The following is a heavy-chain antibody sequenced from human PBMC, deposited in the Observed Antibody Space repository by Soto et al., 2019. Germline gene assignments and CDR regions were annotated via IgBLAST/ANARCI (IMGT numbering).Heavy chain of an antibody. CDR2: ISANNGDT. D-gene: IGHD3-10*01. CDR1: GYTFTSKG. J-gene: IGHJ6*03. V-gene: IGHV1-18*01. CDR3: ARMVRGSNIDYYSYMDV. Sequence: QVQLVQSGAEVKKPGASVKVSCKASGYTFTSKGISWVRQAPGQGLEWMGWISANNGDTNYAQKFQGRVTVTTDTSTSTGYMELRSLRSEDTAVYYCARMVRGSNIDYYSYMDVWGIGTTVPVSS.